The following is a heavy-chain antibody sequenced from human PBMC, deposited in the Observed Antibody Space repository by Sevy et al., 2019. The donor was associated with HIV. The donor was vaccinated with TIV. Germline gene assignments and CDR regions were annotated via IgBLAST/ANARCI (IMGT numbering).Heavy chain of an antibody. Sequence: GGSLRLSCAASGFTFSSYSMNWVRQAPGKGLEWVSSISSSSSYIYYADSVKGRFTISRDNAENSLYLQMNSLRAEDTAVYYCARDPSIAVAGTGGYFQHWGQGTLVTVSS. D-gene: IGHD6-19*01. CDR1: GFTFSSYS. J-gene: IGHJ1*01. CDR2: ISSSSSYI. V-gene: IGHV3-21*01. CDR3: ARDPSIAVAGTGGYFQH.